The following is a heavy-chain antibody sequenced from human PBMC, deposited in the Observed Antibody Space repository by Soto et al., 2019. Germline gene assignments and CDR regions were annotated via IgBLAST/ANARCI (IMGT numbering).Heavy chain of an antibody. CDR3: ARQIYDSDTGPNFQYYFDS. J-gene: IGHJ4*02. V-gene: IGHV5-10-1*01. D-gene: IGHD3-22*01. CDR2: IDPSDSQT. Sequence: GESLKISRKGSGYSFAGYWITWVRQKPGKGLEWMGRIDPSDSQTYYSPSFRGHVTISVTKSSTTVFPQWSSLRASDTAMYYCARQIYDSDTGPNFQYYFDSWGQGTPVTVSS. CDR1: GYSFAGYW.